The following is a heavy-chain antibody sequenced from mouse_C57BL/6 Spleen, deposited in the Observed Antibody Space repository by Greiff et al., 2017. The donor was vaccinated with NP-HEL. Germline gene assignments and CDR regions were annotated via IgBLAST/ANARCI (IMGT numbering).Heavy chain of an antibody. J-gene: IGHJ2*01. V-gene: IGHV5-4*01. CDR3: AREVFDN. CDR1: GFTFSSYA. CDR2: ISDGGSYT. Sequence: EVMLVESGGGLVKPGGSLKLSCAASGFTFSSYAMSWVRQTPEKRLEWVATISDGGSYTYYPDNVKGRFTISRDNAKNNLYLQMSHLKSEDTAMYYCAREVFDNWGKGTTLTVSS.